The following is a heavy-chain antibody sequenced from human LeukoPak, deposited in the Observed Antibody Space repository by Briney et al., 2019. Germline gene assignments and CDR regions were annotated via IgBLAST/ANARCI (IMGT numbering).Heavy chain of an antibody. CDR1: GGTFSSYA. CDR2: IIPIFGTA. D-gene: IGHD3-22*01. J-gene: IGHJ5*02. CDR3: ARDLGDSSGYYWFDP. Sequence: ASVKVSCKASGGTFSSYAISWVRQAPGQGLEWMGGIIPIFGTANYAQKFQGRVTITADESTSTAYMELSSLRSEDTVVYYCARDLGDSSGYYWFDPWGQGTLVTVSS. V-gene: IGHV1-69*13.